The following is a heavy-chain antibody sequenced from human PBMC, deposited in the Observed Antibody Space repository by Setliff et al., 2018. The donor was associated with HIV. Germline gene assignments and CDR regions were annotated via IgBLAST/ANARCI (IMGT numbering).Heavy chain of an antibody. Sequence: SETLSLTCTVSGGSISSGTYFWSWIRQPAGKGLEWIGHIHTSGNANYNPSLNSRVTISVDTSKNHFSLKLSSVTAADTAVYFCARPHSGRGGGAWFDPWGQGTLVTVSS. CDR3: ARPHSGRGGGAWFDP. D-gene: IGHD6-19*01. J-gene: IGHJ5*02. CDR1: GGSISSGTYF. CDR2: IHTSGNA. V-gene: IGHV4-61*09.